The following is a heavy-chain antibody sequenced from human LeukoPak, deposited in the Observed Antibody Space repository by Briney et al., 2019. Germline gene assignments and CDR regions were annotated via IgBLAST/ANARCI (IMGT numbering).Heavy chain of an antibody. CDR2: IYHSGST. D-gene: IGHD2-2*01. CDR3: AQNQLGYCSSTSCLDY. CDR1: GGSISSSNW. J-gene: IGHJ4*02. V-gene: IGHV4-4*02. Sequence: PSETLSLTCAVSGGSISSSNWWSWVRQPPGKGLEWIGEIYHSGSTNYNPSLKSRVTISVDRSKNQFSLKLSSVTAADTAVYYCAQNQLGYCSSTSCLDYWGQGTLVTVSS.